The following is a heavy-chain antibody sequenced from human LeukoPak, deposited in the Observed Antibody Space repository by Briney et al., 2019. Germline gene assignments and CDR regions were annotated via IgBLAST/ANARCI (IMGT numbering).Heavy chain of an antibody. CDR3: ARVPMRYSSHFDY. V-gene: IGHV1-8*01. CDR1: GYTFTSYD. J-gene: IGHJ4*02. CDR2: MNPNSGNT. D-gene: IGHD6-19*01. Sequence: ASVKVSCKASGYTFTSYDINWVRQATGQGLEWMGWMNPNSGNTGYAQKFQGRVTMTRITSISTAYMELSSLRSEDTAVYYCARVPMRYSSHFDYWGQGTLVTVSS.